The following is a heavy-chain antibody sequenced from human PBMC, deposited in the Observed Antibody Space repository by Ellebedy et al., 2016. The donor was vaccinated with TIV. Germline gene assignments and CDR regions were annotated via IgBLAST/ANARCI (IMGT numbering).Heavy chain of an antibody. J-gene: IGHJ4*02. Sequence: SQTLSLTCAISGDSVSGNSIAWNWIRQSPSRGLEWLGRTYYRSKWYNEYGTSVRGRITFNSDTSKNQVSLQLNSVTLEDTAVYYCAGEALNTYGFWGQGTLVTVSS. CDR3: AGEALNTYGF. CDR1: GDSVSGNSIA. CDR2: TYYRSKWYN. D-gene: IGHD5-24*01. V-gene: IGHV6-1*01.